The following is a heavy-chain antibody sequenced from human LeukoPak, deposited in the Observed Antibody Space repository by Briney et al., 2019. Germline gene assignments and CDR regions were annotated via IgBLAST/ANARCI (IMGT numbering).Heavy chain of an antibody. V-gene: IGHV3-30*02. CDR3: AKLIAAAGGDDY. J-gene: IGHJ4*02. CDR2: ISFDGSQK. D-gene: IGHD6-13*01. Sequence: GGSLRLSCAASGFTFSNYGMHWVRQAPGKGLEWVALISFDGSQKYYADSVKGRFTISRDNSKSTVYLQMNSLRAEDTAVYYCAKLIAAAGGDDYWGQGTLVTVSS. CDR1: GFTFSNYG.